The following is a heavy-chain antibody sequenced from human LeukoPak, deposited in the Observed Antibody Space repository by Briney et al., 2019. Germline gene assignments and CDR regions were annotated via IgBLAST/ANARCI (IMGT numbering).Heavy chain of an antibody. CDR3: ARHKGASLLQGMIFDN. V-gene: IGHV3-30-3*01. J-gene: IGHJ4*02. Sequence: GGSLRLSCVVSGFTFSTYAMHWVRQAPGKGLEWVAIISNDGTKKYYTDSVQSRFTFSRDNSKNTMFLQMDSLRDEDTAVYYCARHKGASLLQGMIFDNWGQGTLVTVSS. D-gene: IGHD2-15*01. CDR2: ISNDGTKK. CDR1: GFTFSTYA.